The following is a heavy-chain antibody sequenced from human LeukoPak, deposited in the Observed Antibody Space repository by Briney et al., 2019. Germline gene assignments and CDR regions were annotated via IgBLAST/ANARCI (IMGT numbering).Heavy chain of an antibody. Sequence: PSETLSLTCTVSGGSISSSSYYWGWIRQPPGKGLEWIGSIYYSGSTYYNPSLKSRVTISVDTSKNQFSLKLSSVTAPDTAVYYCARHLEYISSWKGYYFDYWGQGTLVTVSS. J-gene: IGHJ4*02. CDR3: ARHLEYISSWKGYYFDY. CDR1: GGSISSSSYY. D-gene: IGHD6-13*01. V-gene: IGHV4-39*01. CDR2: IYYSGST.